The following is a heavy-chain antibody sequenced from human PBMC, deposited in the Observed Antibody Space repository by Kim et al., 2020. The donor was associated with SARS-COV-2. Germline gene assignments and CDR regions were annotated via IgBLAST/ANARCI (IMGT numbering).Heavy chain of an antibody. CDR1: GYSFTSYW. Sequence: GESLKISCKGSGYSFTSYWISWVRQMPGKGLEWMGRIDPSDSYTNYSPSFQGHVTISADKSISTAYLQWSSLKASDTAMYYCARVPYYSSSWFQKYYFDYWGQGTLVTVSS. D-gene: IGHD6-13*01. CDR2: IDPSDSYT. V-gene: IGHV5-10-1*01. CDR3: ARVPYYSSSWFQKYYFDY. J-gene: IGHJ4*02.